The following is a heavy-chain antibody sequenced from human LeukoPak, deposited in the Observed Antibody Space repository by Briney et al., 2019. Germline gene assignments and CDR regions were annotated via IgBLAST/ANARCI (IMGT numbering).Heavy chain of an antibody. D-gene: IGHD3-22*01. J-gene: IGHJ5*02. CDR3: ARGLKRYYYDWFDP. V-gene: IGHV4-34*01. CDR2: INHSGST. CDR1: GGSFSGYY. Sequence: PSETLSLTCAVYGGSFSGYYWSWIRQPPGKGLEWIGEINHSGSTNYNPSLKSRVTISVDTSKNQFSLKLSSVTAAVTAVYYCARGLKRYYYDWFDPWGQGTLVTVSS.